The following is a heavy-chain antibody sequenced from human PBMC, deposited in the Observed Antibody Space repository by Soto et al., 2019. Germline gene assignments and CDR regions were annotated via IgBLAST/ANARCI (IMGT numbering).Heavy chain of an antibody. CDR1: GYTFTSYA. Sequence: QVQLVQSGAEVKKPGASVKVSCKASGYTFTSYAISWVRQAPGQGLEWMGWIRAYNGNKNNAQNLHGRDTMTTDTSTTTPYMELRSLRSDDTAVYYCARSGRPAGYWGQGTLVTVSS. CDR3: ARSGRPAGY. D-gene: IGHD3-10*01. J-gene: IGHJ4*02. CDR2: IRAYNGNK. V-gene: IGHV1-18*01.